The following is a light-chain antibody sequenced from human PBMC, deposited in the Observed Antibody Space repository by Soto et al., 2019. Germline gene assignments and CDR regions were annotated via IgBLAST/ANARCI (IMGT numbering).Light chain of an antibody. V-gene: IGKV3-15*01. CDR3: QHYNNWPPWT. Sequence: EIIMRQSPATLSVSPGERATLSCRASRSVSTRLAWYQQKPGQAPRLLIFDASTRATGIPARFSGSGSETEFTLTISSLQSEDVAIYFCQHYNNWPPWTFGQGTKVDIK. CDR2: DAS. J-gene: IGKJ1*01. CDR1: RSVSTR.